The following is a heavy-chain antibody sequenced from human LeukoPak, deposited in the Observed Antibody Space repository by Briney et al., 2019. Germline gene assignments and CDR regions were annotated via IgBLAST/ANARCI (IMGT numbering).Heavy chain of an antibody. D-gene: IGHD4-17*01. V-gene: IGHV1-8*01. J-gene: IGHJ6*03. Sequence: ASVKVSCKASGYTFTSYDINWVRQATGQGLEWMGWMNPNSGNTGYAQKFQGRVTMTRNTSISTAYMELSSLRSEDTAVYYCARNGAGHYYYYYMDVWGKGTTVTISS. CDR1: GYTFTSYD. CDR3: ARNGAGHYYYYYMDV. CDR2: MNPNSGNT.